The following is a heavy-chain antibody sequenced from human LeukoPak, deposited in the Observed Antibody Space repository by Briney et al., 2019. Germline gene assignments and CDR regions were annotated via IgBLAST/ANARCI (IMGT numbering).Heavy chain of an antibody. Sequence: PGGSLRLSCAASGFTFDEYAMHWVRQAPGKGLEWVSTISWNSINIGYADSVKGRFTISRDDAKNSLYLQMNSLRAEDTALYYCAKAGGSGYYLDAFDIWGQGTMVTVSP. V-gene: IGHV3-9*01. CDR2: ISWNSINI. CDR3: AKAGGSGYYLDAFDI. J-gene: IGHJ3*02. D-gene: IGHD3-22*01. CDR1: GFTFDEYA.